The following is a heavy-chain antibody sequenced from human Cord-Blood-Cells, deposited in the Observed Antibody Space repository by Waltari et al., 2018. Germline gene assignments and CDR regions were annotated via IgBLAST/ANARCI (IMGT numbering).Heavy chain of an antibody. J-gene: IGHJ6*02. D-gene: IGHD2-21*01. V-gene: IGHV4-34*01. CDR2: GST. Sequence: GSTNYNPSLKSRVTISVDTSKNQFSLKLSSVTAADTAVYYCARGDCGGDCYIPYYYYYGMDVWGQGTTVTVSS. CDR3: ARGDCGGDCYIPYYYYYGMDV.